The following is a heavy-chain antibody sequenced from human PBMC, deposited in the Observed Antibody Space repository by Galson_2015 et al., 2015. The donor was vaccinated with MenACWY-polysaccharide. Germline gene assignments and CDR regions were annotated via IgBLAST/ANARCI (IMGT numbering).Heavy chain of an antibody. V-gene: IGHV3-7*01. CDR1: GFTFSSYW. CDR3: AVTPNTKRYFHH. D-gene: IGHD4-23*01. J-gene: IGHJ1*01. CDR2: IKPDGSEK. Sequence: SLRLSCAVSGFTFSSYWMSWVRQAPGKGLEWVANIKPDGSEKYYVDSVKGRFTISTDSAKNLLDLQMNSLRAEDTAVYYCAVTPNTKRYFHHWGQGTLVTVSS.